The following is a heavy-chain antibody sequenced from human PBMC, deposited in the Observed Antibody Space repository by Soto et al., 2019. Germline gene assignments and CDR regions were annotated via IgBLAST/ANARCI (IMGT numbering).Heavy chain of an antibody. J-gene: IGHJ4*02. V-gene: IGHV3-7*03. Sequence: RGSLRLSCSASVFTFSNYWMTWVRQAPGKGLEWVANIIKDGSEKSYVDSVKGRFTISRDNAKSSLYLEMNSLRVEDTAMYYCARDWGGLGYWGQGTLVTVSS. CDR2: IIKDGSEK. CDR1: VFTFSNYW. CDR3: ARDWGGLGY. D-gene: IGHD3-10*01.